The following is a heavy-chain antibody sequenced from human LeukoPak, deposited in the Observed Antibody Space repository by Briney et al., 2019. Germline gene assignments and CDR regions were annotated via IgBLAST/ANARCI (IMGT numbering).Heavy chain of an antibody. V-gene: IGHV1-69*10. J-gene: IGHJ4*02. CDR1: GGSFSTYA. Sequence: ASVKVSCKSSGGSFSTYAVNWVRQAPGQGLEWMGWLIPVLGMSHYAPGFQGRVTLTADRSTNTAYMELDRLTSDDTAVYFCARDRGGGFDLAFFDHWGQGTLVTVSS. CDR3: ARDRGGGFDLAFFDH. CDR2: LIPVLGMS. D-gene: IGHD5-12*01.